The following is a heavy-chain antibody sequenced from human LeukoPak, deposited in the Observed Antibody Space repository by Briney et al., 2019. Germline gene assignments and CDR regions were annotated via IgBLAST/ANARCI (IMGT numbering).Heavy chain of an antibody. CDR2: ISWNSGSI. CDR3: AKGPYYYDSSGRSDDAFDI. V-gene: IGHV3-9*01. CDR1: GFTFDDYA. Sequence: PGRSLRLSCAASGFTFDDYAMHWVRQAPGKGLEWVSGISWNSGSIGYADSVKGRFTISRDNAKNSLYLQMNSLRAEDTALYYCAKGPYYYDSSGRSDDAFDIWGQGTMVTVSS. J-gene: IGHJ3*02. D-gene: IGHD3-22*01.